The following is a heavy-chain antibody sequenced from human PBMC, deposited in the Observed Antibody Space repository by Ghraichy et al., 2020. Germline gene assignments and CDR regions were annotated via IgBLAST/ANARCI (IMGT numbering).Heavy chain of an antibody. D-gene: IGHD6-13*01. J-gene: IGHJ6*02. CDR3: ARDLSSSSWDYGMDV. V-gene: IGHV3-21*01. CDR1: VFTFSSYS. CDR2: ISSSSSYI. Sequence: SLNISCAASVFTFSSYSMNWVRQAPGKGLEWVSSISSSSSYIYYADSVKGRFTISRDNAKNSLYLQMNSLRAEDTAVYYCARDLSSSSWDYGMDVWGQGTTVTVSS.